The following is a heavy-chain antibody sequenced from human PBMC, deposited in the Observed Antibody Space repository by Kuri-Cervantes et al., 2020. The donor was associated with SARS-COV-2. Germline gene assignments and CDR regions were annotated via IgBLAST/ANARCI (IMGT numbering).Heavy chain of an antibody. D-gene: IGHD6-6*01. CDR1: GFTFSSYW. CDR2: IKQDGSEK. CDR3: ARDPRYSSSWLDY. J-gene: IGHJ4*02. Sequence: GESLKIPCAASGFTFSSYWMSWVRQAPGKGLEWVANIKQDGSEKYYVDSVKGRFTISRDNAKNSLYLQMNSLRAEDTAVYYCARDPRYSSSWLDYWGQGTLVTVSS. V-gene: IGHV3-7*01.